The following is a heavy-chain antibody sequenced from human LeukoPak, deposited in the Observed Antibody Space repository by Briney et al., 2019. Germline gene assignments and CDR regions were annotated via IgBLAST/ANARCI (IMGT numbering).Heavy chain of an antibody. CDR3: ARASGDIVETATMGSY. CDR2: ISSSSSSI. J-gene: IGHJ4*02. CDR1: GFTFNSYS. D-gene: IGHD5-18*01. V-gene: IGHV3-21*01. Sequence: PGGSLRLSCAASGFTFNSYSMNWVRQAPGKGLEWVSSISSSSSSIYYADSVKGRFTISRDNAKNSLYLQMNSLRAVDTAVYYCARASGDIVETATMGSYWGQGTLVTVSS.